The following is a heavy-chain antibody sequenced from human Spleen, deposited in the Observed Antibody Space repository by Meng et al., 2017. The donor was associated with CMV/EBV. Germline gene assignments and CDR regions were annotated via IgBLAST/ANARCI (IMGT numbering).Heavy chain of an antibody. J-gene: IGHJ4*02. D-gene: IGHD2-2*01. CDR3: ARSSTSPYYFDY. V-gene: IGHV1-69*05. CDR2: IIPIFGTA. Sequence: CKASGGTFSSYAIRWVRQAPGPGLEWMGGIIPIFGTANYAQKFQGRVTITTDESTSTAYMELSSLRSEDTAVYYCARSSTSPYYFDYWGQGTLVTVSS. CDR1: GGTFSSYA.